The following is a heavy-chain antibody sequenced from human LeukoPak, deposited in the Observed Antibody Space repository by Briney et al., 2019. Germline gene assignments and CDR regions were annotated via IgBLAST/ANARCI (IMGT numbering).Heavy chain of an antibody. V-gene: IGHV1-69*01. CDR2: IIPIFGTA. D-gene: IGHD2-2*01. CDR3: ARASSSTSLSVSNWFDP. Sequence: GASVKVSCKASGGTFSSYAISWVRRAPGQGLEWMGGIIPIFGTANYAQKFQGRVTITADESTSTAYMELSSLRSEDTAVYYCARASSSTSLSVSNWFDPWGQGTLVTVSS. J-gene: IGHJ5*02. CDR1: GGTFSSYA.